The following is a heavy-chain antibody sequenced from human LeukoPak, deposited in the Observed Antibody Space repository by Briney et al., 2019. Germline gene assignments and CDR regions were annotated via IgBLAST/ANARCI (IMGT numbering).Heavy chain of an antibody. Sequence: SETLSLTCTVSGGSISSYYWSWIRQPPGKGLEWIGYIYHSGDTNYNPSLKSRVIMSVDTSKNHFSLKLTSVTAADTAVYYCARAGSWYCSSTSCYRDAFDIWGQGTMVTVSS. CDR3: ARAGSWYCSSTSCYRDAFDI. J-gene: IGHJ3*02. D-gene: IGHD2-2*01. V-gene: IGHV4-59*08. CDR2: IYHSGDT. CDR1: GGSISSYY.